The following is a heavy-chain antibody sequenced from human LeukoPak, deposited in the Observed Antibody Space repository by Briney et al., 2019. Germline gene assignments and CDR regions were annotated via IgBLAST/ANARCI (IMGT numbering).Heavy chain of an antibody. J-gene: IGHJ5*02. CDR2: IYPGDSDT. CDR1: GYIFTSYW. D-gene: IGHD6-13*01. Sequence: PGESLTISCKGSGYIFTSYWIGWVRQMPGKGLEWMGNIYPGDSDTRYSPSFQGQVTISADKSISTAYLQWSSLKASDTAMYYCARRGIAAAGTNWFDPWGQGTLVTGSS. V-gene: IGHV5-51*03. CDR3: ARRGIAAAGTNWFDP.